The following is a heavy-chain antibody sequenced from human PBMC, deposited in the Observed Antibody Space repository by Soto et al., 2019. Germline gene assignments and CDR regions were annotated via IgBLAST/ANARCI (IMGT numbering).Heavy chain of an antibody. Sequence: QVQLVQSGAEVNKPGASVKVSCKASGYTFTSYYMHWVRQAPGQGLEWMGIINPSGGSTSYAQKFQGRVTMTRDTSTSTVYMELSSLRSEDTAVYYCARILSSDYYDSSGSDYWGQGTLVTVSS. CDR2: INPSGGST. D-gene: IGHD3-22*01. CDR1: GYTFTSYY. V-gene: IGHV1-46*01. CDR3: ARILSSDYYDSSGSDY. J-gene: IGHJ4*02.